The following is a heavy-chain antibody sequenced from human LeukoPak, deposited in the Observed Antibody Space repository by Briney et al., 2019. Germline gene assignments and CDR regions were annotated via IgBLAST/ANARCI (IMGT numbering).Heavy chain of an antibody. CDR2: ISGSGGST. Sequence: PGGSLRLSCAASGFTFSSYAMSWVRQAPGKGLEWVSAISGSGGSTYYADSVKGRFTISRDNSKNTLYLQMNSLRAEDTAVYYCAKDSGSSGWYLRYYFDYWGQGTLVTVSS. V-gene: IGHV3-23*01. CDR1: GFTFSSYA. CDR3: AKDSGSSGWYLRYYFDY. D-gene: IGHD6-19*01. J-gene: IGHJ4*02.